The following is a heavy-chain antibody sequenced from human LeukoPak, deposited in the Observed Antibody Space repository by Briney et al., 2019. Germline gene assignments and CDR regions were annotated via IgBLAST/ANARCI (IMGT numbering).Heavy chain of an antibody. CDR2: INLNSGGT. Sequence: ASVKVPCKASGYIFTDYYMHWVRQAPGQELGWMGRINLNSGGTNYAQKFQGRVTMTRDTSISTAYTELSSLRSEDTATYYCARVTMIVVVYSPHYGMDVWGQGTTVTVSS. J-gene: IGHJ6*02. CDR3: ARVTMIVVVYSPHYGMDV. CDR1: GYIFTDYY. D-gene: IGHD3-22*01. V-gene: IGHV1/OR15-1*01.